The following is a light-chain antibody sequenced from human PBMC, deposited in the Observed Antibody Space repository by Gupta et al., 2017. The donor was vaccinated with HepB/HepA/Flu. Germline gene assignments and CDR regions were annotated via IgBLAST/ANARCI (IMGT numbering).Light chain of an antibody. CDR1: RSNIGADFD. J-gene: IGLJ2*01. Sequence: QPVLTQPPLVSGAPGQNITISCTGSRSNIGADFDVHWYQQLPGTAPKLLIFGNNNRPSGVPDRFSGSKSGTSGSLAINGLRAEDEADYYCQSHDNNLSGSVFGGGTKVTVL. CDR3: QSHDNNLSGSV. CDR2: GNN. V-gene: IGLV1-40*01.